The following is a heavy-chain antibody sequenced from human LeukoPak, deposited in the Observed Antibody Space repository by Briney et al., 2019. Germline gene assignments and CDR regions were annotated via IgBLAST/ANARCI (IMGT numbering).Heavy chain of an antibody. V-gene: IGHV4-61*02. Sequence: TSETLSLTCTVSGGSISSGSYYWSWVRQPAGKGLEWIGRIYTSGSTNYNPSLKSRVTISLDASKNQFSLKLSSVTAADTAVYYCAKAPDYFYYYYMDVWGKGTTVTISS. CDR3: AKAPDYFYYYYMDV. CDR2: IYTSGST. J-gene: IGHJ6*03. CDR1: GGSISSGSYY.